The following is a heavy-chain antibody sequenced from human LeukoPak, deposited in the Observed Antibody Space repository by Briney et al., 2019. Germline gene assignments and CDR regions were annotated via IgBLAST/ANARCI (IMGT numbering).Heavy chain of an antibody. Sequence: GGSLRLSCAASGFTFSSYWMSWVRQAPGKGLEWVANIKQDGSEKYYVDSVKGRFTISRDNSKNTLYLQMNSLRAEDTAVYYCAKAKAVWFGDKYYFDYWGQGTLVTVSS. CDR3: AKAKAVWFGDKYYFDY. V-gene: IGHV3-7*03. J-gene: IGHJ4*02. CDR2: IKQDGSEK. CDR1: GFTFSSYW. D-gene: IGHD3-10*01.